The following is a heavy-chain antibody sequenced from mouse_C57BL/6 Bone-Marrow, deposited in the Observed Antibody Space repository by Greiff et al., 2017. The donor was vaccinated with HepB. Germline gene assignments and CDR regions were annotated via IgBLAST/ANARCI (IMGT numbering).Heavy chain of an antibody. CDR2: IDPSDSYT. Sequence: VQLQQPGAELVKPGASVKLSCKASGYTFTSYWMQWVKQRPGQGLEWIGEIDPSDSYTNYNQKFKGKATLTVDTSSSTAYMQLSSLTSEDSAVYYCADSSGYAWGQGTLVTVSA. V-gene: IGHV1-50*01. CDR1: GYTFTSYW. J-gene: IGHJ3*01. CDR3: ADSSGYA. D-gene: IGHD3-2*02.